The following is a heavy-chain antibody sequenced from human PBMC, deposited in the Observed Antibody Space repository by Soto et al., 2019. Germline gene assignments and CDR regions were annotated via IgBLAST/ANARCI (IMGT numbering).Heavy chain of an antibody. CDR1: GYTLTELS. V-gene: IGHV1-24*01. CDR3: ATASHYYDSSGYFPRDRYFDY. Sequence: ASVKVSCKVSGYTLTELSMHWVRQAPGKGLEWMGGFDPEDGETIYAQKFQGRVTMTEDTSTDTAYMELSSLRSEDTAVYYCATASHYYDSSGYFPRDRYFDYWGQGTLVTVSS. CDR2: FDPEDGET. J-gene: IGHJ4*02. D-gene: IGHD3-22*01.